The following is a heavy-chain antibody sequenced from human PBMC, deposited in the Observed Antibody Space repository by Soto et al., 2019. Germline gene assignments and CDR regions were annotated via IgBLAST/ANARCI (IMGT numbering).Heavy chain of an antibody. V-gene: IGHV4-39*01. Sequence: QLQLQESGPGLVKPSETLSLTCTVSGGSISSSSYYWGWIRQPPGKGLEWIGSIYYSGSTYYNPSLKSRVTISVDTSKNQFSLKLSSVTAADTAVYYCASAYSSGWFEPLNFDYWGQGTLVTVSS. D-gene: IGHD6-19*01. CDR3: ASAYSSGWFEPLNFDY. CDR1: GGSISSSSYY. CDR2: IYYSGST. J-gene: IGHJ4*02.